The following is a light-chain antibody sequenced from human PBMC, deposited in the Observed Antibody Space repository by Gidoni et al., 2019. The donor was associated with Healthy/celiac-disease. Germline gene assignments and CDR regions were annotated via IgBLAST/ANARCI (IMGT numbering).Light chain of an antibody. J-gene: IGKJ5*01. CDR3: QQRGNWPIT. CDR1: QSVSSY. V-gene: IGKV3-11*01. CDR2: DAS. Sequence: EIVLTQSPATLSLSPGERATLSCRASQSVSSYLAWYQQKPGQAPRLLIYDASNRATGIPAMFSGSGSGTDFTLTISSLEPEDFAVYYCQQRGNWPITFGQGTRLEIK.